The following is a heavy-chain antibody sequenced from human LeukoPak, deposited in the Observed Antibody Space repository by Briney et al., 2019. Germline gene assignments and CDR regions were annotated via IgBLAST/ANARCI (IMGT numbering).Heavy chain of an antibody. V-gene: IGHV1-2*02. CDR2: INPNSGGT. CDR3: ARGVSMVRSFYYYYMDV. Sequence: ASVKVSCKASGYTFTGYYMHWVRQAPGQGLEWMGWINPNSGGTNYAQKFQGRVTITRDTSTSTVYMELSSLRSEDTAVYYCARGVSMVRSFYYYYMDVWGKGTTVTISS. J-gene: IGHJ6*03. CDR1: GYTFTGYY. D-gene: IGHD3-10*01.